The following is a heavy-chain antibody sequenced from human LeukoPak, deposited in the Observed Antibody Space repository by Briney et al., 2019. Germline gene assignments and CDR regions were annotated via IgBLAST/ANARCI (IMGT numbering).Heavy chain of an antibody. V-gene: IGHV1-46*01. Sequence: ASVKVSCKASGYTFTSNYIHWVRQAPGQGLEWMGMIYPRDGSTSYAQKYQGRVTVTRDTSTSTVHMELSGLRSEDTAVYYCARDQEGFDYWGQGTLVTVSS. CDR3: ARDQEGFDY. CDR2: IYPRDGST. J-gene: IGHJ4*02. CDR1: GYTFTSNY.